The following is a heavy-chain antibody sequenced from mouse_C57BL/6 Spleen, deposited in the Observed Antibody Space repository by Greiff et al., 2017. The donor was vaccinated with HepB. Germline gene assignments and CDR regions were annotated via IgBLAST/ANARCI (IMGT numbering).Heavy chain of an antibody. Sequence: QVQLQQSGPELVKPGASVKISCKASGYSFTSYYIHWVKQRPGQGLEWIGWIYPGSGNTKYNEKFKGKATLTADTSSSTAYMQLSSLTSEDSAVYYCVYDYDWFAYWGQGTLVTVSA. CDR3: VYDYDWFAY. V-gene: IGHV1-66*01. J-gene: IGHJ3*01. CDR2: IYPGSGNT. CDR1: GYSFTSYY. D-gene: IGHD2-4*01.